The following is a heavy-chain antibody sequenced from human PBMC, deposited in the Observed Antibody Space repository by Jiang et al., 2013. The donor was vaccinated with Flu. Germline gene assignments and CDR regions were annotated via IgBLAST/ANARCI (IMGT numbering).Heavy chain of an antibody. V-gene: IGHV4-4*07. Sequence: GLVKPSETLSLTCTVSGGSISSYYWSWIRQPAGKGLEWIGRIYTSGSTYXNPSLKSRVTISVDTSKNQFSLKLSSVTAADTAVYYCARGMVDSSGWYGGAFDYWGQGTLVTVSS. CDR1: GGSISSYY. J-gene: IGHJ4*02. CDR3: ARGMVDSSGWYGGAFDY. CDR2: IYTSGST. D-gene: IGHD6-19*01.